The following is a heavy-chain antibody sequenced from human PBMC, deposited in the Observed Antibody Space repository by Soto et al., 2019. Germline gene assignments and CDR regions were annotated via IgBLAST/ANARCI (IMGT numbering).Heavy chain of an antibody. J-gene: IGHJ3*02. CDR3: ARGAVVTPNAFDI. D-gene: IGHD2-15*01. Sequence: PSETLSLTCAVSGDSISRGGYSWTWIRQHPGKGLEWIGYVYYSGTTYSHPSLNSRVSISVDTSENQFSLRLTSVTAADTAVYYCARGAVVTPNAFDIWGQGTMVTV. CDR2: VYYSGTT. V-gene: IGHV4-31*11. CDR1: GDSISRGGYS.